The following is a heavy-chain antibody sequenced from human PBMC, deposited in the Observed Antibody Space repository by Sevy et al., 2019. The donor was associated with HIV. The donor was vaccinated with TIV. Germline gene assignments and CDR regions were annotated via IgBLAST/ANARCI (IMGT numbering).Heavy chain of an antibody. V-gene: IGHV4-39*01. CDR1: GGSISSSSYY. CDR3: ARQGTKLELPHYYYYYGMDV. J-gene: IGHJ6*02. CDR2: IYYSGST. D-gene: IGHD1-7*01. Sequence: SETLSLTCTVSGGSISSSSYYWGWIRQPPGKGLEWIGSIYYSGSTYYNPSLKRRVTISVDTSKNQFSLKLSSVTTADTAVYYCARQGTKLELPHYYYYYGMDVWGQGTTVTVSS.